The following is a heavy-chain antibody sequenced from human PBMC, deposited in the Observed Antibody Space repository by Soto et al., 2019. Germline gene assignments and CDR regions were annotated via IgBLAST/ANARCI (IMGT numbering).Heavy chain of an antibody. CDR2: IYYSAST. J-gene: IGHJ4*02. CDR1: GGSISSYY. Sequence: SETLSLTCTVSGGSISSYYWSWIRQPPGKGLEWIGYIYYSASTNYSPSLKSRVTISVDTPKNQFSLNLSSVTAADTAVYYCARHLPYCGGDCYSLDYWGQGTLVTVSS. CDR3: ARHLPYCGGDCYSLDY. D-gene: IGHD2-21*02. V-gene: IGHV4-59*08.